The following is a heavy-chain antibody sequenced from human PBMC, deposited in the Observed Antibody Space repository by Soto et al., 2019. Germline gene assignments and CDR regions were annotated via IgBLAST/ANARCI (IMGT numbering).Heavy chain of an antibody. Sequence: QVQLVQSGAEVKKPGSSVKVSCKASGGTFSSYTISWVRQAPGQGLEWMGRIIPILGIPNYAQKFQGRVTITAVKSTSTAYMELSSLRSEDTAVYYCARFRGSYGMDVWGQGTTVTVSS. J-gene: IGHJ6*02. D-gene: IGHD3-10*01. CDR3: ARFRGSYGMDV. V-gene: IGHV1-69*02. CDR2: IIPILGIP. CDR1: GGTFSSYT.